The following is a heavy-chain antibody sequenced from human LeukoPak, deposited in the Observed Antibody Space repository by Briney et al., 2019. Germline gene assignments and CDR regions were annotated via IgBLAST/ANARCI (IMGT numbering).Heavy chain of an antibody. CDR2: IKQDGSEK. J-gene: IGHJ4*02. D-gene: IGHD3-22*01. V-gene: IGHV3-7*01. CDR3: ARDHCNSSGFGYYFDS. CDR1: GFTFSSYW. Sequence: PGGSLRLSCAASGFTFSSYWMGWVRQAPGKGLEWVANIKQDGSEKYYVDSVKGRFIIFRDNAKNSLYLQMNSLRAEDTAVYYCARDHCNSSGFGYYFDSWGQGTLVTVSS.